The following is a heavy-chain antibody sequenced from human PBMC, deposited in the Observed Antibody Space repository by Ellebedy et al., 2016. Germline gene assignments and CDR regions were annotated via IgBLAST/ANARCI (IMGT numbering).Heavy chain of an antibody. CDR3: ARAPPLIWFGETFDY. D-gene: IGHD3-10*01. Sequence: FQGRVTITRDTSASTAYMELRSLRSDDTAVYYCARAPPLIWFGETFDYWGQGTLVTVSS. J-gene: IGHJ4*02. V-gene: IGHV1-3*01.